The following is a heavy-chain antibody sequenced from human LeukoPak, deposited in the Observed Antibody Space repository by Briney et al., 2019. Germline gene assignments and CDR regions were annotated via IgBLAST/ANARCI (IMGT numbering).Heavy chain of an antibody. J-gene: IGHJ4*02. CDR1: GFTFSNAW. Sequence: GGSLRLSCAASGFTFSNAWMSWVRQAPGKGLEWVSVIYSGVTTYYADSVKGRFNISRDNSKNTLYLQMNSLRAEDTAVYYCAKDRGLLWFWEFDYWGQGTLVTVSS. V-gene: IGHV3-66*01. CDR2: IYSGVTT. CDR3: AKDRGLLWFWEFDY. D-gene: IGHD3-10*01.